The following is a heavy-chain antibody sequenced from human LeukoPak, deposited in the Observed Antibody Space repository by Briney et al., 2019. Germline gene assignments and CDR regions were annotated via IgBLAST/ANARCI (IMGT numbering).Heavy chain of an antibody. CDR2: INPKSGGT. V-gene: IGHV1-2*02. Sequence: GASVKVSCKASGYTFTGYYMHWVRQAPGQGLEWMGWINPKSGGTNYAQKFQGRVTMTRDTSISTAYMELSRLRYDDTAVYYCARCRPYYYYTDVWGKGTTVTVSS. CDR3: ARCRPYYYYTDV. J-gene: IGHJ6*03. CDR1: GYTFTGYY.